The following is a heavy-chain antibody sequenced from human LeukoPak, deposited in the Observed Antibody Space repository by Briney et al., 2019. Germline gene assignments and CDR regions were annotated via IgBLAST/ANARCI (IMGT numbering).Heavy chain of an antibody. V-gene: IGHV1-2*02. Sequence: ASVKVSCKASGYTFTGYYMHWVRQAPGQGLEWMGWINPNSGGTNYAQKFQGRVTMTRDTSISTAYMELSRLRSDDTAVYYCARDRDILTGYGDYYYYMDVWGKGTTVTVSS. CDR3: ARDRDILTGYGDYYYYMDV. D-gene: IGHD3-9*01. CDR1: GYTFTGYY. CDR2: INPNSGGT. J-gene: IGHJ6*03.